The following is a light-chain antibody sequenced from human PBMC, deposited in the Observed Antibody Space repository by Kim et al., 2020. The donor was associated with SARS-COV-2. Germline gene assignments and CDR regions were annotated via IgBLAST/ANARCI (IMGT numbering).Light chain of an antibody. CDR2: GKN. J-gene: IGLJ1*01. Sequence: SSELTQDPAASVALGQTVRITCQGDSLRSYYASWYQQKPGQAPVLVIYGKNNRPSGIPDRFSGSSSGNTASLTITGAQAEDEADYYRNSRDSSGNHYVFGTGTKVTVL. V-gene: IGLV3-19*01. CDR1: SLRSYY. CDR3: NSRDSSGNHYV.